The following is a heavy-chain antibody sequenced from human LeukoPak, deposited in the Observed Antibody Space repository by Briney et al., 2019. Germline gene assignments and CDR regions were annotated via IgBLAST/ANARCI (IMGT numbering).Heavy chain of an antibody. D-gene: IGHD6-13*01. Sequence: ASVKVSCKASGYTFTSYGISWVRQAPGQGLEWMGIINPSGGSTSYAQKFQGRVTMTRDTSTSTVYMELSSLRSEDTAVYYCARALNRQLASVLYYYYYGMDVWGQGTTVTVSS. J-gene: IGHJ6*02. V-gene: IGHV1-46*01. CDR1: GYTFTSYG. CDR2: INPSGGST. CDR3: ARALNRQLASVLYYYYYGMDV.